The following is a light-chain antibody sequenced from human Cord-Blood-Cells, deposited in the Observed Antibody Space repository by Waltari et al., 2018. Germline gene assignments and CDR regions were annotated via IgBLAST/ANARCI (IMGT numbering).Light chain of an antibody. V-gene: IGKV3-20*01. Sequence: EIVLTQSPGTLSLSPGERATLSCRASQSVSSSYLAWYQQKPGQAPRLLIYGASSRATGIPDRFGGSGSGTDFTLTISRLEPEDFAVYYCQQYGSWTFGQGP. CDR1: QSVSSSY. CDR2: GAS. CDR3: QQYGSWT. J-gene: IGKJ1*01.